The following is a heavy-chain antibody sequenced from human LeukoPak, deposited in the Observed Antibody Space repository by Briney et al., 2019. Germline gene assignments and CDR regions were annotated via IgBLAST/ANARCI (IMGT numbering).Heavy chain of an antibody. V-gene: IGHV3-53*01. CDR2: IYSGGST. CDR3: AREGGGPLEPFDY. CDR1: GFTVSSNY. D-gene: IGHD1-1*01. Sequence: SGGSLRLSCAASGFTVSSNYMSWVRQAPGKGLECVSVIYSGGSTYYADSVKGRFTISRDNSKNTLYLQMNSLRAEDTAVYYCAREGGGPLEPFDYWGQGTLVTVSS. J-gene: IGHJ4*02.